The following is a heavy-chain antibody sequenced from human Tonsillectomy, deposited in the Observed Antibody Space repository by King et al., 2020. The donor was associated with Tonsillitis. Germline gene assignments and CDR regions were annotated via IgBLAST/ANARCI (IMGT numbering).Heavy chain of an antibody. CDR3: ADGGWYFDY. V-gene: IGHV3-7*01. CDR1: GFTFSSFW. D-gene: IGHD3-16*01. Sequence: VQLVESGGGLVQPGGSLRLSCAASGFTFSSFWMSWVRQAPWKGLEWVANINEDGIVKYYVDSVKGRFTISRDNAKNSLFLQMNSLRAEDTAVYYCADGGWYFDYWGQGTLVTVSS. CDR2: INEDGIVK. J-gene: IGHJ4*02.